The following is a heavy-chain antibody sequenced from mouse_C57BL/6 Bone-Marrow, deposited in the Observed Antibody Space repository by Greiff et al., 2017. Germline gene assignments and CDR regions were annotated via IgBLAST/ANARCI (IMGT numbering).Heavy chain of an antibody. CDR1: GYSFTGYF. CDR2: INPYNGDT. J-gene: IGHJ2*01. Sequence: VQLKESGPELVKPGDSVKISCKASGYSFTGYFMNWVMQSHGKSLEWIGRINPYNGDTFYNQKFKGKATLTVDKSSSTAHMELRSLTSEDSAVYYCARETYYGSSFDYWGQGTTLTVSS. V-gene: IGHV1-20*01. D-gene: IGHD1-1*01. CDR3: ARETYYGSSFDY.